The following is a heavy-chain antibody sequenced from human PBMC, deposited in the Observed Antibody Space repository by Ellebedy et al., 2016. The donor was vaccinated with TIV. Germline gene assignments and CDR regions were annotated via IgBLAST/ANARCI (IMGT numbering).Heavy chain of an antibody. CDR2: INAANDNT. V-gene: IGHV1-3*01. CDR1: GYTFTNYA. J-gene: IGHJ4*02. Sequence: AASVKVSCKASGYTFTNYAIHWVRQVPGQRLEWMGWINAANDNTKYSQKLQGRVTITRDKSASTAYMELSNLRSEDTARHYCARGPYVVGATTGIDYWGQGTLVAVSS. CDR3: ARGPYVVGATTGIDY. D-gene: IGHD1-26*01.